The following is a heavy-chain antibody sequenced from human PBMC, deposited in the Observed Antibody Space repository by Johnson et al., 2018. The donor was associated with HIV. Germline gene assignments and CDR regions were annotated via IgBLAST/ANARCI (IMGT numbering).Heavy chain of an antibody. CDR2: ISASGSNI. CDR3: ARGSRYTYDNDDAYLLHAFDF. V-gene: IGHV3-11*04. CDR1: GFTLSDFY. D-gene: IGHD3-22*01. Sequence: QVQLVESGGGLVKPGGSLRLSCAASGFTLSDFYMSWIRQAPGKGPEWLSYISASGSNIYYADSVKGRFTISRDHSENTLYLQMNSLRPEDTAVYYCARGSRYTYDNDDAYLLHAFDFWGQGTMVTVSS. J-gene: IGHJ3*01.